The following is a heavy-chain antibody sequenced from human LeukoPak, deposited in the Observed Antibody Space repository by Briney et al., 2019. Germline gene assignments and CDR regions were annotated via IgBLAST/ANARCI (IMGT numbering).Heavy chain of an antibody. Sequence: ASVKVSCKASGYTFTSYGISWVRQAPGQGLEWMGWISAYNGNTNYAQKLQGRVTMTTDTSTSTAYMELRSLRSDDTAVYYCARAGITMVRGVISGWGQGTLVTVSS. J-gene: IGHJ4*02. CDR2: ISAYNGNT. V-gene: IGHV1-18*01. D-gene: IGHD3-10*01. CDR3: ARAGITMVRGVISG. CDR1: GYTFTSYG.